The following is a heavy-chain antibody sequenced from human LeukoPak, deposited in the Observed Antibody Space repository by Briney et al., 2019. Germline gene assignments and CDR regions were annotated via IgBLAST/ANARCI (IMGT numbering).Heavy chain of an antibody. D-gene: IGHD1-26*01. J-gene: IGHJ3*02. CDR3: ARVGSGSFTDAFDI. V-gene: IGHV1-2*04. Sequence: GASVKVSCKASGYTFTGYYMHWVRQAPGQGLEWMGWINPNSGGTNYAQKFQGWVTMTRDTSISTAYMELSRLRSDDTAVYYCARVGSGSFTDAFDIWGQGTMVTVSS. CDR1: GYTFTGYY. CDR2: INPNSGGT.